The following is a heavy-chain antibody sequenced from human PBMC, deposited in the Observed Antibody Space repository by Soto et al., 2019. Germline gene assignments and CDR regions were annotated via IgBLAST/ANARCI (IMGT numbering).Heavy chain of an antibody. CDR3: ARAVPAAPPPHYYYYIMDV. CDR1: GDSIRSGAYS. J-gene: IGHJ6*02. Sequence: QVQLQQSGSGLVKPSQTLSLTCAVSGDSIRSGAYSWTWIRQPPGKGLEWMGSIDHSGSTYSNPSLKTRVTILVDRSKNQFSLSLISLTAADTAVYYCARAVPAAPPPHYYYYIMDVWGQGTTVTVSS. D-gene: IGHD2-2*01. CDR2: IDHSGST. V-gene: IGHV4-30-2*01.